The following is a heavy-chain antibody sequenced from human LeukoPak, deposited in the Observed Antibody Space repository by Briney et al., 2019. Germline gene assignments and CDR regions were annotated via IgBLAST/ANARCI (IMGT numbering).Heavy chain of an antibody. Sequence: SETLSLTCTVSGGSIISGTYYWSWIRQPAGKGLEWIGRIYTSANTNYNPSLESRVTISVDTSQNQFSLKLTSVTAADTAVYYCASGKAYCSSTSCYSVAFDIWGQGTMVTVSS. CDR1: GGSIISGTYY. V-gene: IGHV4-61*02. D-gene: IGHD2-2*01. CDR3: ASGKAYCSSTSCYSVAFDI. J-gene: IGHJ3*02. CDR2: IYTSANT.